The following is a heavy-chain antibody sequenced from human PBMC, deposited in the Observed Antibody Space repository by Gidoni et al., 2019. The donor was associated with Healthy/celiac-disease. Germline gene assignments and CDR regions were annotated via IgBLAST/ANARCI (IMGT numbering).Heavy chain of an antibody. CDR2: ISAYNGNT. CDR3: ARDEKLDTNWFDS. Sequence: VQLVQSGAEGKKPGASVKVYCKASGYTCTSDVISWVRQAPGPGLEWLGWISAYNGNTNYAQKLQGRVTMTTDTSTSTAYMELRSLRSDDTAVYYCARDEKLDTNWFDSWGQGTLVTVSS. CDR1: GYTCTSDV. V-gene: IGHV1-18*01. J-gene: IGHJ5*01. D-gene: IGHD5-18*01.